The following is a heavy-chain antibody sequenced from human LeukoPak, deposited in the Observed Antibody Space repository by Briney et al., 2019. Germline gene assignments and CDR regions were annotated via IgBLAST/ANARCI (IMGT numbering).Heavy chain of an antibody. J-gene: IGHJ4*02. D-gene: IGHD3-9*01. CDR1: GFTFSDYD. CDR3: ARSTPPDFDWLLERWYFDD. CDR2: ISRSGSTI. V-gene: IGHV3-11*01. Sequence: GGSLRLSCAASGFTFSDYDMSWIRQAPGKGLEWLSYISRSGSTIHYADSVKGRFTTSRDNAKNSLYLQINSLRAEDTAVYYCARSTPPDFDWLLERWYFDDWGQGTLVTVSS.